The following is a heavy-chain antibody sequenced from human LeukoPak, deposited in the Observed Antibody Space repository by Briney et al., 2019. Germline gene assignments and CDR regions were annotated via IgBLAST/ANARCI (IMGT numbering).Heavy chain of an antibody. J-gene: IGHJ4*02. D-gene: IGHD3-10*01. CDR3: ARGPRLLWFGEREKFFDY. CDR2: ISAYNGNT. CDR1: GYTFTSYG. Sequence: ASVKVSCKASGYTFTSYGISWVRQAPGQGLERMGWISAYNGNTNYAQKLQGRVTMTTDTSTSTAYMELRNLRSDDTAVYYCARGPRLLWFGEREKFFDYWGQGTLVTVSS. V-gene: IGHV1-18*01.